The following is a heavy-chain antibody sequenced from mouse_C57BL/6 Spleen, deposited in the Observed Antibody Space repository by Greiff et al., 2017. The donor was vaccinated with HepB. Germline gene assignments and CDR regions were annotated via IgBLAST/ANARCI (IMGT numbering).Heavy chain of an antibody. V-gene: IGHV14-3*01. CDR1: GFNIKNTY. J-gene: IGHJ3*01. Sequence: VQLKQSVAELVRPGASVKLSCTASGFNIKNTYMHWVKQRPEQGLEWIGRIDPANGNTKYAPKFQGKATITADTSSNTAYLQLSSLTSEDTAIYYSARGKNYGSSTFAYWGQVTLVTVSA. D-gene: IGHD1-1*01. CDR2: IDPANGNT. CDR3: ARGKNYGSSTFAY.